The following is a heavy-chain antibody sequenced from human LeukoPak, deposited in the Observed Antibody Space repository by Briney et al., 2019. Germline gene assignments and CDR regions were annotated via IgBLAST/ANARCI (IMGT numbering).Heavy chain of an antibody. V-gene: IGHV1-2*02. D-gene: IGHD2-2*01. CDR3: ARRGYCSSTSCYDY. CDR2: INPNSGGT. J-gene: IGHJ4*02. CDR1: GYTFTGYY. Sequence: ASVKVSCKASGYTFTGYYMHWVRQAPGQGLEWMGWINPNSGGTNYAQKFQGRITMTRDTSISTAYMELSRLRSDDTAVYYCARRGYCSSTSCYDYWGQGTLVTVS.